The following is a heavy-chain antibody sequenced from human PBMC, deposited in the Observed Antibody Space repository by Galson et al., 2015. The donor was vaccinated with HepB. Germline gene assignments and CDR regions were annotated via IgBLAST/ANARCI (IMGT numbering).Heavy chain of an antibody. Sequence: SLRLSCAASGFTFSSYGMHWVRQAPGKGLEWVAFIRYDGSNKYYADSVKGRFTISRDNSKNTLYLQMNSRRAEDTAVYYCAKDRLNIVVVVAATDYYYGMDVWGQGTTVTVSS. CDR3: AKDRLNIVVVVAATDYYYGMDV. CDR2: IRYDGSNK. CDR1: GFTFSSYG. D-gene: IGHD2-15*01. J-gene: IGHJ6*02. V-gene: IGHV3-30*02.